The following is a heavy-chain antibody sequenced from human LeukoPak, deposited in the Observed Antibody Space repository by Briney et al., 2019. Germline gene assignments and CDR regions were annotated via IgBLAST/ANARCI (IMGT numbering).Heavy chain of an antibody. D-gene: IGHD6-13*01. J-gene: IGHJ4*02. V-gene: IGHV3-23*01. CDR3: AKASSQLSSSWFY. CDR2: LSGSGDTT. CDR1: GFTFSSYA. Sequence: GGSLRLSCAASGFTFSSYAMNWVRQAPRKGLEWVSALSGSGDTTYYADSVKGRFTISRDNSKNTVYLQMNGLGAEDTAVYYCAKASSQLSSSWFYWGQGTLVTVSS.